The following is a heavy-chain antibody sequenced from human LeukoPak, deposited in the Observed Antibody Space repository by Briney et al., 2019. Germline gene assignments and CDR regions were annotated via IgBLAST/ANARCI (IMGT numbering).Heavy chain of an antibody. Sequence: PSETLSLTCTVSGGSISSYYWSWIRQPPGKGLEWIGYIYYSGSTTYNPSLKSRVTISVDTSKNQFSLKLSSVTAADTAVYYCARVGSHIFDYWGQGTLVTVSS. D-gene: IGHD1-26*01. CDR1: GGSISSYY. CDR3: ARVGSHIFDY. J-gene: IGHJ4*02. CDR2: IYYSGST. V-gene: IGHV4-59*08.